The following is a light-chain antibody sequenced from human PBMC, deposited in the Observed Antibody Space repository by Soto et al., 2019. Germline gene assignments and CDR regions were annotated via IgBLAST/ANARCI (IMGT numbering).Light chain of an antibody. V-gene: IGKV1-5*03. Sequence: DIQMTQSPSSLSASVGDRITITCRASQIIDTWLAWYQQKPGKAPKLLIYKASSLENGVPSRFSGSGSGTEFTLTISRLQPDDFANYYCQQYATYSPWTFCQGTKVEVK. CDR2: KAS. CDR1: QIIDTW. J-gene: IGKJ1*01. CDR3: QQYATYSPWT.